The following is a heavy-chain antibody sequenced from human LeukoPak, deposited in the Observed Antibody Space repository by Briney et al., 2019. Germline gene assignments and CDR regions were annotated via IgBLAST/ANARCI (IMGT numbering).Heavy chain of an antibody. Sequence: PSETLSLTCTVSGGSISSYYWSWIRQPPGKGLEWIGYIYYSGSTYYNPSLKSRVTISVDTSKNQFSLKLSSVTAADTAVYYCASWDPTLRPTTSGWLDPWGQGTLVTVSS. D-gene: IGHD5/OR15-5a*01. CDR1: GGSISSYY. V-gene: IGHV4-59*12. CDR2: IYYSGST. CDR3: ASWDPTLRPTTSGWLDP. J-gene: IGHJ5*02.